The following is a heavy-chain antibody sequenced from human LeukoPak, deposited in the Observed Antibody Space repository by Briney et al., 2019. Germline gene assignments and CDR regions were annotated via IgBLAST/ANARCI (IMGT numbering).Heavy chain of an antibody. D-gene: IGHD1-14*01. CDR3: AREVSSLYYGMDV. CDR1: GGSISSFY. CDR2: IYYSGST. V-gene: IGHV4-59*01. Sequence: PSETLSLTCTVSGGSISSFYWSWIRQPPGKGLEWIGYIYYSGSTNYNPSLKSRVTISVDTSKNQFSLKLNSVTAADTAVYYCAREVSSLYYGMDVWGQGTTVTVSS. J-gene: IGHJ6*02.